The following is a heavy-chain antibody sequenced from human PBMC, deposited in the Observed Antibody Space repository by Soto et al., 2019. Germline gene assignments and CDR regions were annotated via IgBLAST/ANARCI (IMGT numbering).Heavy chain of an antibody. J-gene: IGHJ4*02. CDR2: IYRTGST. CDR1: GGSFTSNNW. CDR3: ASRDPGSSVDY. V-gene: IGHV4-4*02. D-gene: IGHD5-12*01. Sequence: TSETLSLTCAVSGGSFTSNNWWTWVRQPPGQGLEWIGEIYRTGSTNYNPSLKSRVTISLDKSENQFSLKVTSLTAADTAVYYCASRDPGSSVDYWGQGTLVTVSS.